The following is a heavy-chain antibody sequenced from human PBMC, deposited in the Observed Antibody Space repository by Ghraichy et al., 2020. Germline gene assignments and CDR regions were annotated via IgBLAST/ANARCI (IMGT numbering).Heavy chain of an antibody. Sequence: GGSLRLSCEASGFTLGRFSMSWVRQAPGKGLEWLSYISYSSGTIHYADSVKGRFTISRDMARNSLYLTMNGLRVEDTAVYYCARDQAEQRLDYWGQGTLVTVSS. CDR3: ARDQAEQRLDY. J-gene: IGHJ4*02. CDR1: GFTLGRFS. CDR2: ISYSSGTI. D-gene: IGHD1/OR15-1a*01. V-gene: IGHV3-48*01.